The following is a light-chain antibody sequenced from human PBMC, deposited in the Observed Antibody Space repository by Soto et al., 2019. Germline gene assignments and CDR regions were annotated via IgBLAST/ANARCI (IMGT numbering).Light chain of an antibody. CDR2: GNS. CDR1: SSNIGAGYD. CDR3: QSYDSSLRYV. V-gene: IGLV1-40*01. Sequence: SVVTQPPSVSGGPGQRVTLSCPGSSSNIGAGYDVHWYQQLPGTAPKLLIYGNSNRPSGVPDRFSGSKSGTSASLAITGLQAEDEADYYCQSYDSSLRYVFGTGTKVTVL. J-gene: IGLJ1*01.